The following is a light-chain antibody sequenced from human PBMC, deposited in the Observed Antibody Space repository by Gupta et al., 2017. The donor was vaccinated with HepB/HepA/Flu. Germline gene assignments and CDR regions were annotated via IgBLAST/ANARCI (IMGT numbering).Light chain of an antibody. J-gene: IGKJ5*01. V-gene: IGKV2-28*01. CDR1: QSLLHSDGNTF. Sequence: DTVMTQSPLSLPVTPGEPASISCRSSQSLLHSDGNTFLDWYLQKPGQSPQLLFYLVSNRASGVPDRFSAGRSGTDFTLKISRVEAEDVGVYYCMQALHTPFTFGQGTRLEIE. CDR2: LVS. CDR3: MQALHTPFT.